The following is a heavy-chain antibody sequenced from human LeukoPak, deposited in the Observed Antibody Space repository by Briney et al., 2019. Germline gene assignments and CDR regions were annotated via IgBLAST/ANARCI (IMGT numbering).Heavy chain of an antibody. CDR2: IYWDDDK. V-gene: IGHV2-5*02. Sequence: SGPTLVNPTQTLTLTCTFSEFSLSPTGVGVGWIRQPPGKALEWLALIYWDDDKRYSPSLKSNLTITKDTSKNQVVLRMTNMDPVDTAAYYCVHIERGSLRHWGQGTLVTVSS. D-gene: IGHD1-26*01. CDR3: VHIERGSLRH. J-gene: IGHJ1*01. CDR1: EFSLSPTGVG.